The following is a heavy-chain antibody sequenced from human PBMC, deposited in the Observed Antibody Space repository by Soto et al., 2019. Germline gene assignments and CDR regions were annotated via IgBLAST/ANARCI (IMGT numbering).Heavy chain of an antibody. Sequence: PGGSLRLSCAASGFTFSSYGMHWVRQAPGKGLEWVAVIYYDGGNKYYADSVKGRFTISRDNSKNTLFLQMNSLRADDTAVYYCARDRVAARPGWFDPWGQGTLVTVSS. CDR2: IYYDGGNK. CDR3: ARDRVAARPGWFDP. V-gene: IGHV3-33*01. CDR1: GFTFSSYG. D-gene: IGHD6-6*01. J-gene: IGHJ5*02.